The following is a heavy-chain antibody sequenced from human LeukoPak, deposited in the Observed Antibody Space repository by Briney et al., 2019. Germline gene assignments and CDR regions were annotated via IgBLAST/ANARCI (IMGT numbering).Heavy chain of an antibody. CDR1: GGSISSYY. J-gene: IGHJ4*02. CDR2: IYYSGST. V-gene: IGHV4-59*01. Sequence: SETLSLTCTVSGGSISSYYWSWIRQPPGKGLEWIGYIYYSGSTNYNPSLKSRVTISVDTSKNQFSLKLSSVTAADTAVYYCALTYVVVTAMYFDYWGQGTLVTVSS. CDR3: ALTYVVVTAMYFDY. D-gene: IGHD2-21*02.